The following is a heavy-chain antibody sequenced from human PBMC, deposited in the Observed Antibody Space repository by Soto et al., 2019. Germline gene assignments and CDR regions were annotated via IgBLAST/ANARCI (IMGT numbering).Heavy chain of an antibody. Sequence: VNLDCKSFVWAFSGYVVSRLRQTPRKGLEWMGGIIPIFGTANYAQKFQGRVTITADESTSTAYMELSSLRSEDTAVYYCSRVPPDIVLTYCCNGLDVLRHGSTVTVTS. V-gene: IGHV1-69*13. J-gene: IGHJ6*01. CDR3: SRVPPDIVLTYCCNGLDV. D-gene: IGHD2-8*01. CDR1: VWAFSGYV. CDR2: IIPIFGTA.